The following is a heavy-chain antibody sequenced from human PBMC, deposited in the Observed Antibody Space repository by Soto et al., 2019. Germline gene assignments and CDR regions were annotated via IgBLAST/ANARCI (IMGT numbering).Heavy chain of an antibody. D-gene: IGHD6-19*01. CDR2: ISGSGGST. CDR1: GFTFISYA. Sequence: GGSLRHSCAASGFTFISYAMSWVRQAPGKGLEWVSAISGSGGSTYYADSVKGRFTISRDNSKNTLYLQMNSLRAEDTAVYYCAKDNSGWYSNVDYWGQGTLVTVSS. V-gene: IGHV3-23*01. CDR3: AKDNSGWYSNVDY. J-gene: IGHJ4*02.